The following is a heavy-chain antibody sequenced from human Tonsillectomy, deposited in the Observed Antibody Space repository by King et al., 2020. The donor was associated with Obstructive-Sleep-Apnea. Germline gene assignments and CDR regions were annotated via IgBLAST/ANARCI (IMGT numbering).Heavy chain of an antibody. D-gene: IGHD1-26*01. CDR3: ARGWRGELTPGDY. V-gene: IGHV3-30-3*01. J-gene: IGHJ4*02. CDR1: GFTFSSYA. Sequence: VQLVESGGGVVQPGRSLRLSCAASGFTFSSYAMHWVRQAPGKGLEWVAVISYDGSNKYYADSVKGRFTISRDNSKNTLYLQMNSLRAEDTAVYYCARGWRGELTPGDYWGQGTLVTVSS. CDR2: ISYDGSNK.